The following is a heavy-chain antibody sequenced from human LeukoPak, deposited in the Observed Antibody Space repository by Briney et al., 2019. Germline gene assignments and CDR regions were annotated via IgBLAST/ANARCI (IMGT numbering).Heavy chain of an antibody. CDR3: ARTLWFGELLYKRHNWFDP. Sequence: GRSLRLSCAASGLTFDDHGMHWVRQAPGKGLEWVSGISWSSGIIGYADSVKGRFTISRDNAKNSLYLQMNSLRAEDTAVYYCARTLWFGELLYKRHNWFDPWGQGTLVTVSS. CDR2: ISWSSGII. J-gene: IGHJ5*02. V-gene: IGHV3-9*01. CDR1: GLTFDDHG. D-gene: IGHD3-10*01.